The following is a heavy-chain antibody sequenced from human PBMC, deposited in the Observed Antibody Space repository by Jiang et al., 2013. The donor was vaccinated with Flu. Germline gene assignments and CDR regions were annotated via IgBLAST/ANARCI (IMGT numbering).Heavy chain of an antibody. D-gene: IGHD3-9*01. Sequence: PGLVKPSETLSLTCTVSGGSISSSSYYWGWIRQPPGKGLEWIGSIYYSGSTYYNPSLKSRVTISVDTSKNQSSLKLSSVTAADTAVYYCARQIREGDILTGYYHYWGQGTLVTVSS. V-gene: IGHV4-39*01. CDR1: GGSISSSSYY. CDR3: ARQIREGDILTGYYHY. CDR2: IYYSGST. J-gene: IGHJ4*02.